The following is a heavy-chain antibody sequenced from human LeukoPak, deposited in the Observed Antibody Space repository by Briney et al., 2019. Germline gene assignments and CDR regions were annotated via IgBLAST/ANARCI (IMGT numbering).Heavy chain of an antibody. CDR1: GFTFSSYA. V-gene: IGHV3-23*01. CDR3: AKDRAKHIVVVTAAVDY. D-gene: IGHD2-21*02. Sequence: PGGSLRLSCAASGFTFSSYAMSWVRQAPGKGLEWVSAISGSGGSTYYADSVKGRFTISRDNSKNTLYLQMNSLRAEDTAVYYCAKDRAKHIVVVTAAVDYWGQGTLVTVSP. CDR2: ISGSGGST. J-gene: IGHJ4*02.